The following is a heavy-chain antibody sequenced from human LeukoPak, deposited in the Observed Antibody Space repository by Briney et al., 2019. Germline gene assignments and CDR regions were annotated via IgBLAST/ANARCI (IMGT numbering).Heavy chain of an antibody. CDR2: IFHTGKT. V-gene: IGHV4-39*01. D-gene: IGHD3-10*01. CDR3: ASSDIYNVNDAFDV. J-gene: IGHJ3*01. Sequence: SETLSLTCPVSGGFISSSNYYWGWIRQTPGKALEWIGSIFHTGKTYFNPSLKSRVTISVDTSKNQFSLRMTSVTATDTAVYYCASSDIYNVNDAFDVWGQGRMVVVSA. CDR1: GGFISSSNYY.